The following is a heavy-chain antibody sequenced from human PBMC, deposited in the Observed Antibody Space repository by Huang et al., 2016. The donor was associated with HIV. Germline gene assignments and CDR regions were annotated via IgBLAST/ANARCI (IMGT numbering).Heavy chain of an antibody. CDR3: ARQVLWLPPTDPFDY. CDR2: IYPGDSDT. Sequence: EVHLVQSGAEVKEPGESLKISCQASGYNFDSYWIGWVRQMPGKGLAWMVVIYPGDSDTRYDPSFQGQVTIAADQSINTAYLQWSSLKASDTAIYFCARQVLWLPPTDPFDYWGQGTPVTVSA. CDR1: GYNFDSYW. J-gene: IGHJ4*02. V-gene: IGHV5-51*01. D-gene: IGHD3-10*01.